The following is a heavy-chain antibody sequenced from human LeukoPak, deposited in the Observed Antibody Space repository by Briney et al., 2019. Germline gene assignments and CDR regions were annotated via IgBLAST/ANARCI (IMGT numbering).Heavy chain of an antibody. CDR3: ARHSRFQQLGSFDY. D-gene: IGHD6-13*01. CDR2: ITHSGST. J-gene: IGHJ4*02. V-gene: IGHV4-34*01. Sequence: SETPSLTCAVYGGSFSGYYWTWIRQPPGKGLEWIGQITHSGSTTYNPSLKSRVTISVDTSKNQFFLKLSSVTAADTAVYYCARHSRFQQLGSFDYWGQGTLVTVSS. CDR1: GGSFSGYY.